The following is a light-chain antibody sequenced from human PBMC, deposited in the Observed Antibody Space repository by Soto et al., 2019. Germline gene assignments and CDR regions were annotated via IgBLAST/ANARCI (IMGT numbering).Light chain of an antibody. CDR2: QDT. V-gene: IGLV3-1*01. CDR1: KLGDKY. CDR3: QAWDNSPHVV. Sequence: SYELTQPPSVSVSPGQTASINCSGDKLGDKYACWYQQKPGQSPVLVIYQDTKRPSGIPERFSGSNSGNTATLTISGTQAMDEADYYCQAWDNSPHVVFGGGTKLTVL. J-gene: IGLJ2*01.